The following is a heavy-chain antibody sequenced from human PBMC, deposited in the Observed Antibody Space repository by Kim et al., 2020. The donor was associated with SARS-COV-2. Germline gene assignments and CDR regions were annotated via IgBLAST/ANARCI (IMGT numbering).Heavy chain of an antibody. V-gene: IGHV4-31*03. J-gene: IGHJ4*02. CDR1: GGSISSGGYY. D-gene: IGHD5-18*01. CDR2: IYYSGST. Sequence: SETLSLTCTVSGGSISSGGYYWSWIRQHPGKGLEWIGYIYYSGSTYYNPSLKSRVTISVDTSKNQFSLKLSSVTAADTAVYYCASRDTAMVRVDYWGQGTLVTVSS. CDR3: ASRDTAMVRVDY.